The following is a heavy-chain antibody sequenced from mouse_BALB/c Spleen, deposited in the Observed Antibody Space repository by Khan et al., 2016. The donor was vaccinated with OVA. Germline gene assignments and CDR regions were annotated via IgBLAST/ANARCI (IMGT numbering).Heavy chain of an antibody. Sequence: EVKLEESGPGLVKPSQSLSLTCTVTGYSITSDYAWNWIRQFPGNKLEWMGYISYSGNIHYKPSLKSRISITRDTSKNQFFLQLNSVTTEDTATYYCARIYGGDFDYWGQGTTLTVSS. CDR1: GYSITSDYA. D-gene: IGHD1-1*01. V-gene: IGHV3-2*02. CDR3: ARIYGGDFDY. J-gene: IGHJ2*01. CDR2: ISYSGNI.